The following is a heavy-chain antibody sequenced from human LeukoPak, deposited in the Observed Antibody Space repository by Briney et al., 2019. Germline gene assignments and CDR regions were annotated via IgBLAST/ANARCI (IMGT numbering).Heavy chain of an antibody. Sequence: SVKVSCKASGGTFSSYAISWVRQAPGQGLEWMGGIIPIFGTANYAQKFQGRVTITADESTSTAYMELSSLRSEDTAVYYCARGVAYCDSSGYFRGDDAFDIWGQGTMVTVSS. V-gene: IGHV1-69*01. J-gene: IGHJ3*02. CDR2: IIPIFGTA. CDR3: ARGVAYCDSSGYFRGDDAFDI. D-gene: IGHD3-22*01. CDR1: GGTFSSYA.